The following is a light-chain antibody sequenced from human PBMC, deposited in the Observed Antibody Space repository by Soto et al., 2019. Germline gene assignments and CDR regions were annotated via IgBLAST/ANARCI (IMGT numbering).Light chain of an antibody. CDR2: KAS. Sequence: DIQMTQSPSTLSGSVGDGVTITCRASQTISSWLAWYQQKPGKAPKIMIYKASTLKSGVPSRFSGSGSGTEFTLTISSLQPDDFATYYCQHYNSYSEALGQGTKVDIK. CDR1: QTISSW. J-gene: IGKJ1*01. V-gene: IGKV1-5*03. CDR3: QHYNSYSEA.